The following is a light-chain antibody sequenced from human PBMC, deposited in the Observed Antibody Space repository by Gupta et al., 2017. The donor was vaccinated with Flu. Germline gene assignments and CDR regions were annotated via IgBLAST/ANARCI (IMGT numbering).Light chain of an antibody. CDR1: QSVSTY. CDR2: GTS. CDR3: QQHSDLPMYT. Sequence: EIVLTHSPATRSLSPGERVILSGRARQSVSTYLAWYQQKPGQAPSLLMYGTSKRVAGIPARFSGSGSGTDFTLTISTLEPEDFAVYYCQQHSDLPMYTFGQGTRLEIK. V-gene: IGKV3-11*01. J-gene: IGKJ2*01.